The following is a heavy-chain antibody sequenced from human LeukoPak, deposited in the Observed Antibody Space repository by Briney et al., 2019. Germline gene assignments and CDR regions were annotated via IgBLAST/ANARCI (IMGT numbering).Heavy chain of an antibody. J-gene: IGHJ4*02. CDR3: ARILGSYFDY. V-gene: IGHV4-61*01. D-gene: IGHD3-10*01. CDR2: IYFSGST. CDR1: GGSISSSSYY. Sequence: SGTLSLTCTVSGGSISSSSYYWSWIRQPPGEGLEWIGYIYFSGSTHYNPSLKSRVTMSVDTSKNQFSLKLSSVTAADTAVYYCARILGSYFDYWGQGTLVTVSS.